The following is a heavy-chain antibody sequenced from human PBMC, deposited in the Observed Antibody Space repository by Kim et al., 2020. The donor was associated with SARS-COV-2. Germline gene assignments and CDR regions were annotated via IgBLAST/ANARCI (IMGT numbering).Heavy chain of an antibody. CDR3: ARDSGSWYAFDI. V-gene: IGHV1-69*13. CDR1: GGTFSSYA. CDR2: IIPIFGTA. D-gene: IGHD6-13*01. J-gene: IGHJ3*02. Sequence: SVKVSCKASGGTFSSYAISWVRQAPGQGLEWMGGIIPIFGTANYAQKFQGRVTITADESTSTAYMELSSLRSEDTAVYYCARDSGSWYAFDIWGQGTMVTVSS.